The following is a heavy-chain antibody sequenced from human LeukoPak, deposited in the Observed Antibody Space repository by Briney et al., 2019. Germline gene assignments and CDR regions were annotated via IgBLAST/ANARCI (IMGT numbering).Heavy chain of an antibody. Sequence: GGSLRLSCAASGFTFSDYYMSWIRQAPGKGLEWVSYISSSSSYTNYADSVKGRFTISRDNAKNSLYLQVNSLRAEDTAVYYCAREHSYDFWSGYYDGFLDYWGQGTLVTVSS. D-gene: IGHD3-3*01. CDR1: GFTFSDYY. CDR2: ISSSSSYT. J-gene: IGHJ4*02. V-gene: IGHV3-11*06. CDR3: AREHSYDFWSGYYDGFLDY.